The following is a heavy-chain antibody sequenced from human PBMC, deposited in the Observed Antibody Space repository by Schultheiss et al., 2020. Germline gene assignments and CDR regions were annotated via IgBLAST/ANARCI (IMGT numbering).Heavy chain of an antibody. CDR2: ITADNGNT. CDR3: ARSGTDLDAGDPFDF. Sequence: ASVKVSCKASGYTFTSYGISWVRQAPGQGLEWMGWITADNGNTNYARNLQGRVTMTTDTPTSTAYMELRSLRSDDTAVYYCARSGTDLDAGDPFDFWGQGTMVTV. V-gene: IGHV1-18*01. D-gene: IGHD3/OR15-3a*01. CDR1: GYTFTSYG. J-gene: IGHJ3*01.